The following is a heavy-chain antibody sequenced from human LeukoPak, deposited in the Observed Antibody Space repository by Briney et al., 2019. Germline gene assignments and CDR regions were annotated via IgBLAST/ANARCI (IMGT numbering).Heavy chain of an antibody. CDR3: AKAGAVVVVAAKYFDY. V-gene: IGHV3-21*04. CDR2: ISSSSSYI. CDR1: GFTFSSYS. Sequence: PGGSLRLSCAASGFTFSSYSMNWVRQAPGKGLEWVSSISSSSSYIYYADSVKGRFTIFRDNAKNSLYLQMNSLRAEDTAVYYCAKAGAVVVVAAKYFDYWGQGTLVTVSS. D-gene: IGHD2-15*01. J-gene: IGHJ4*02.